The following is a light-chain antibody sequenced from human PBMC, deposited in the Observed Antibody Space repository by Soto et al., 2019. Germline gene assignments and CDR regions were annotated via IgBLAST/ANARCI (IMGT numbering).Light chain of an antibody. CDR3: QQFSSYPLT. J-gene: IGKJ4*01. Sequence: DIQMTQSPSSLSASVGNRVTITCQASQDIATYLNWYQQKPGKAPNLLIYDASNLETGVPSRFSGGGSGTHFTFTISRLEPEDFAVYYCQQFSSYPLTFGGGTKVEIK. CDR2: DAS. CDR1: QDIATY. V-gene: IGKV1-33*01.